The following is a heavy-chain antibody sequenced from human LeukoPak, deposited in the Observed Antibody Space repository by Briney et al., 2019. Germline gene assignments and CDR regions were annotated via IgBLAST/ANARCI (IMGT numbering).Heavy chain of an antibody. J-gene: IGHJ4*02. D-gene: IGHD5-12*01. CDR1: GGTFSSYA. Sequence: SVKVSCEASGGTFSSYAISWVRQAPGQGLEWMGGIIPIFGTANYAQKFQGRVTITTNESTNTAYMELSSLRSEDTAVYYCARDGYSGYDPYRLDYWGKGTLVTVSS. CDR3: ARDGYSGYDPYRLDY. V-gene: IGHV1-69*05. CDR2: IIPIFGTA.